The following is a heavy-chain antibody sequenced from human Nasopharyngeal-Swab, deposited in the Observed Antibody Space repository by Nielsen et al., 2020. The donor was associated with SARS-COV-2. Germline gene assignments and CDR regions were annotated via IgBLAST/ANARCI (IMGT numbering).Heavy chain of an antibody. CDR3: AKDHGEAVAGTGGWFDP. CDR1: GFTFSSYG. D-gene: IGHD6-19*01. J-gene: IGHJ5*02. V-gene: IGHV3-30*18. CDR2: ISYDGSNK. Sequence: GESLKISCAASGFTFSSYGMHWVRQAPGKGLEWVAVISYDGSNKYYADSVKGRFTISRGNSKNTLYLQMNSLRAEDTAVYYCAKDHGEAVAGTGGWFDPWGQGTLVTVSS.